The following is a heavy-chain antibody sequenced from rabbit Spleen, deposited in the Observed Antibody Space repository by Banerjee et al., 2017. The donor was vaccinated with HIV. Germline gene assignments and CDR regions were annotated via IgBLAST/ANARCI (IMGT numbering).Heavy chain of an antibody. CDR1: GFSFSSSYY. V-gene: IGHV1S40*01. Sequence: QSLEESGGDLVKPGASLTLTCTASGFSFSSSYYMCWVRQAPGKGLEWIACISTGSSGSTYYASWAKGRFTISKTSSTTVTLRMTSLTAADTATYLCARRVPYDSYLFNLWGPGTLVTVS. CDR2: ISTGSSGST. J-gene: IGHJ4*01. CDR3: ARRVPYDSYLFNL. D-gene: IGHD5-1*01.